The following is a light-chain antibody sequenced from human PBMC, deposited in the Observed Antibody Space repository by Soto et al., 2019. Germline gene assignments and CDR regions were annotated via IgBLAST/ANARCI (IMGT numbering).Light chain of an antibody. V-gene: IGKV1-5*01. CDR1: QSIAAS. Sequence: QMTQSSYARSAGVGCTVTSTPRARQSIAASLAWYQHKPGEAPKLLIYDVSSLETGVPSRFSGSGSGTQFTLTITSLQSEDSAVYYCQHYNNWPITLGQGTRLEIK. CDR2: DVS. J-gene: IGKJ5*01. CDR3: QHYNNWPIT.